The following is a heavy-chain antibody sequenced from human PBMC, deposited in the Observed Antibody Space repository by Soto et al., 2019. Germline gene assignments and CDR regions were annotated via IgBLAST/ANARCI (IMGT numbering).Heavy chain of an antibody. V-gene: IGHV3-23*01. J-gene: IGHJ4*02. CDR1: GFTFSSYA. Sequence: EVQLLESGGGLVQPGGSLRLSCAASGFTFSSYAMSWVRQAPGKGLEWVSAISGSGGSTYYADSVKGRFTISRDNSKNKLYLKMNSLRAEDTAVYYCAKDSDFWSGYESQWGQGTLVTVSS. CDR3: AKDSDFWSGYESQ. CDR2: ISGSGGST. D-gene: IGHD3-3*01.